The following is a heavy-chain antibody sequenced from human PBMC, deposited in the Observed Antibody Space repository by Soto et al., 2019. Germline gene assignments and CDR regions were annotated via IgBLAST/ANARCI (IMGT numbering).Heavy chain of an antibody. J-gene: IGHJ6*02. V-gene: IGHV3-30*18. Sequence: GGSLRLSCAASGFTFSSYGMHWVRQAPGKGLEWVAVISYDGSNKYYADSVKGRFTISRDNAKNTLYLQMNSLRAEDTAVYYCAKDNSGPIFGHYGMDVWGQGTTVTVS. CDR2: ISYDGSNK. D-gene: IGHD3-3*01. CDR3: AKDNSGPIFGHYGMDV. CDR1: GFTFSSYG.